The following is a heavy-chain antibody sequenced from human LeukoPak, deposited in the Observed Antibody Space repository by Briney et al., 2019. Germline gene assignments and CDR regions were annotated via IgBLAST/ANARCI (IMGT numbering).Heavy chain of an antibody. CDR2: IIPIFGTA. CDR1: GGTFSSYA. V-gene: IGHV1-69*13. CDR3: ARSLQLRFLEWQPGDLNYYYYMDV. D-gene: IGHD3-3*01. J-gene: IGHJ6*03. Sequence: ASVKVSCKASGGTFSSYAISWVRQAPGQGLEWMGGIIPIFGTANYAQKFQGRVTITADESTSTAYMELSSLRSEDTAVYYCARSLQLRFLEWQPGDLNYYYYMDVWGKGTTVTVSS.